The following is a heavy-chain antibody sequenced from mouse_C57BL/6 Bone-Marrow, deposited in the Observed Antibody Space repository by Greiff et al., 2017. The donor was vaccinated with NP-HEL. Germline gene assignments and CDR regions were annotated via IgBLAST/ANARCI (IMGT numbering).Heavy chain of an antibody. J-gene: IGHJ1*03. CDR2: ISYDGSN. V-gene: IGHV3-6*01. CDR1: GYSITSGYY. Sequence: EVKLMESGPGLVKPSQSLSLTCSVTGYSITSGYYWNWIRQFPGNKLEWMGYISYDGSNNYNPSLKNRISITRDTSKNQFFLKLNSVTTEDTATYYCARGWLLGYFDVWGTGTTVTVSS. CDR3: ARGWLLGYFDV. D-gene: IGHD2-3*01.